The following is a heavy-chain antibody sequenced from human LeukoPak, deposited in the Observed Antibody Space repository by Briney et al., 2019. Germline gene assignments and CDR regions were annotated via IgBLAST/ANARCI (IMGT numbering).Heavy chain of an antibody. CDR3: AKGPPEYCSGGSCHSGRNWIDP. CDR2: INPSGGST. J-gene: IGHJ5*02. CDR1: GYTFTSYY. Sequence: ASVKVSCKASGYTFTSYYMHWVRQAPGQGLEWMGIINPSGGSTSYAQKFQGRVTMTRDTSISTAYMALSRLRSDDTAVYYCAKGPPEYCSGGSCHSGRNWIDPWGQGTLVTVSS. D-gene: IGHD2-15*01. V-gene: IGHV1-46*01.